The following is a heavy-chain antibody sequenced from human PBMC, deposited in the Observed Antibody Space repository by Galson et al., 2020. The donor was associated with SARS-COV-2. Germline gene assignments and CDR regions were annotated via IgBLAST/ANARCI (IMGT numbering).Heavy chain of an antibody. CDR2: IYYSGST. CDR1: GGSISSYY. V-gene: IGHV4-59*01. J-gene: IGHJ4*02. CDR3: ARSSPPYDSSGDYLN. D-gene: IGHD3-22*01. Sequence: SETLSLTCTVSGGSISSYYWSWIRQPPGKGLEWIGHIYYSGSTSYNPSLMSRVTISLDTSKNQFSLKLSSVTAADTAVYYCARSSPPYDSSGDYLNWGQGTLVTVSS.